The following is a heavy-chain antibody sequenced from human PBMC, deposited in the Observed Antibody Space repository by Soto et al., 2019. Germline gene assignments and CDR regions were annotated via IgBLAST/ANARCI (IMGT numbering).Heavy chain of an antibody. Sequence: EAQLVESGGSLVQPGTSLRLSCAASGFTFHYYAMHWVRQAPGKGLEWVSGISWNSGGIDYADSVKGRFTISRDNAKKSLYLLMNSLRAEDTAFYYCVKDDRDCSRTSCYGSDFHYYGMDVWGQGTTVTVSS. D-gene: IGHD2-2*01. CDR1: GFTFHYYA. J-gene: IGHJ6*02. CDR2: ISWNSGGI. CDR3: VKDDRDCSRTSCYGSDFHYYGMDV. V-gene: IGHV3-9*01.